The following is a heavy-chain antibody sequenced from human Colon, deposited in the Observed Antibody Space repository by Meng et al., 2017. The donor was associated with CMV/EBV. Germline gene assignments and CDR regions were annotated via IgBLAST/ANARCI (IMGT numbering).Heavy chain of an antibody. J-gene: IGHJ4*02. D-gene: IGHD5-18*01. CDR2: IYPSGFP. CDR1: GGSISSYY. V-gene: IGHV4-4*07. Sequence: GQLKESGPGLVKPSETLSRSCTVSGGSISSYYWSWIRQPAGKGLEWIGRIYPSGFPKYKPSLESRVTMSADTSKNQISLKLTSVTAADTAVYYCARAQYTYGYWIFDYWGQGTLVTVSS. CDR3: ARAQYTYGYWIFDY.